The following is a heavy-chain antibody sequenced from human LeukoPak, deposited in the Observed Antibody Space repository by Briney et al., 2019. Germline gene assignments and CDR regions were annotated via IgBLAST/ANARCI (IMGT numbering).Heavy chain of an antibody. CDR2: ISSSSTYI. CDR3: ARESYGVVVPAANDY. D-gene: IGHD2-2*01. CDR1: GFTFSSYS. Sequence: GGSLGLSCAASGFTFSSYSMNWVRQAPGKGLEWVSSISSSSTYIYYADSVKGRFTISRDNAKNSLYLQMNSLRAEDTAVYYCARESYGVVVPAANDYWGQGTLVTVSS. J-gene: IGHJ4*02. V-gene: IGHV3-21*01.